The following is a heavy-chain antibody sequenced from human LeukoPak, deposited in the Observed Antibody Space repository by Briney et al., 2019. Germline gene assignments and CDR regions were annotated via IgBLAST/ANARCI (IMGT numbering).Heavy chain of an antibody. Sequence: PPGGSLRLSCAASGFTFSSYWMHWVRQAPGKGLVWVSRINSDGSSTSYADSVKGRFTISRDNAKNTLYLQMNSLRAEDTAVYYCARDLYYYDSSGYYVYYYYGMDVWGQGTTVTVSS. D-gene: IGHD3-22*01. J-gene: IGHJ6*02. V-gene: IGHV3-74*01. CDR3: ARDLYYYDSSGYYVYYYYGMDV. CDR2: INSDGSST. CDR1: GFTFSSYW.